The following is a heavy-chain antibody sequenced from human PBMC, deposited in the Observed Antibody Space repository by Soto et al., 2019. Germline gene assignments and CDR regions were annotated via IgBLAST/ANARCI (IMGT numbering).Heavy chain of an antibody. D-gene: IGHD2-15*01. Sequence: QVQLVQSGAEVKKPGASVRLSCKASGYIFSTYSMHWVRQAPGKGLEWVVWINAGNDQTKYSQKVQGRVTIRLDTAASRAYMEISSLKSKDTAVYYCARLGCRGGSCYSSIDLMDVWGKGTTLTVS. CDR2: INAGNDQT. CDR3: ARLGCRGGSCYSSIDLMDV. J-gene: IGHJ6*03. CDR1: GYIFSTYS. V-gene: IGHV1-3*01.